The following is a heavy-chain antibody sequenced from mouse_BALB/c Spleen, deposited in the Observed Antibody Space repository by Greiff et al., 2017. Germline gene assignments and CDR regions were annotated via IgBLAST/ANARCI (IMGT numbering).Heavy chain of an antibody. CDR3: ASSTGYGYWYFDV. J-gene: IGHJ1*01. CDR1: GYTFTSYW. V-gene: IGHV1-87*01. CDR2: IYPGDGDT. Sequence: QVQLKQSGAELARPGASVKLSCKASGYTFTSYWMQWVKQRPGQGLEWIGAIYPGDGDTRYTQKFKGKATLTADKSSSTAYMQLSSLASEDSAVYYCASSTGYGYWYFDVWGAGTTVTVSS. D-gene: IGHD3-2*02.